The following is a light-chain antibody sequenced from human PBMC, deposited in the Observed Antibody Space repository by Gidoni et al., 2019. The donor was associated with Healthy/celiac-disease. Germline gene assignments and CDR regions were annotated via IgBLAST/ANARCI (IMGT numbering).Light chain of an antibody. CDR1: QSVVYSSNNKNY. Sequence: DIVMTQSPDSLAVSLGERATINCKSSQSVVYSSNNKNYLAWYQQKPGQPPKLLMYGASTRESGVPDRFSGSGSGTDFTLTISSLQAEDVAVYYCQQYYSTPLTFGGGTKVEIK. CDR2: GAS. V-gene: IGKV4-1*01. CDR3: QQYYSTPLT. J-gene: IGKJ4*01.